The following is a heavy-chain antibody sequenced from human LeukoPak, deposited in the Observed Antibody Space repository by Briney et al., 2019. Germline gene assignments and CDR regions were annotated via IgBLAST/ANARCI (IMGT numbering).Heavy chain of an antibody. Sequence: SETLSLTCTVSGGSISSGDYYWSWIRQPPGKGLEWIGYIYYSGSTYYNPSLKSRVTISVDTSKNQFSLKLSSVTAADTAVYYCARGEGDIDFWSGYQYYLDYWAQGTLVTVSS. D-gene: IGHD3-3*01. V-gene: IGHV4-30-4*08. CDR1: GGSISSGDYY. J-gene: IGHJ4*02. CDR2: IYYSGST. CDR3: ARGEGDIDFWSGYQYYLDY.